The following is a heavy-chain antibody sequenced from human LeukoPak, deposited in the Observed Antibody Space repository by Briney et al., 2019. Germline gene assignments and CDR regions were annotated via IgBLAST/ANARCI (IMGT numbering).Heavy chain of an antibody. J-gene: IGHJ5*02. CDR3: AKTQGYYDA. CDR2: ISSSSSTI. Sequence: PGGSLRLSCAASGFTFSSYSMNWVRQAPGKGLEWVSFISSSSSTIYYADSVKGRFTISRDNAKTSLYLQMNSLRADDTAVYYCAKTQGYYDAWGQGALVTVSS. CDR1: GFTFSSYS. V-gene: IGHV3-48*04. D-gene: IGHD2-15*01.